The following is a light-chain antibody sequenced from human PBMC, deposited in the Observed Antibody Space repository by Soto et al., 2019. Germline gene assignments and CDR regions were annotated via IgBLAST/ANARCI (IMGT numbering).Light chain of an antibody. V-gene: IGKV3-11*01. CDR3: QQRRNWPLT. CDR2: DAS. Sequence: EVVLTQSPATLSLSPGERATLFCRASQSVYSYLAWYQQKPGQAPRLLIYDASNRATGIPARFSGSGSVTDFTLTISRLEPEDFAVYYCQQRRNWPLTFGGGTKVEIK. CDR1: QSVYSY. J-gene: IGKJ4*01.